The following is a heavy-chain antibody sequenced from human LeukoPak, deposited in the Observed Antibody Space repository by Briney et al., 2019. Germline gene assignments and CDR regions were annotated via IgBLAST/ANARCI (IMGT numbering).Heavy chain of an antibody. V-gene: IGHV3-30*02. D-gene: IGHD2/OR15-2a*01. J-gene: IGHJ4*02. CDR1: GFAFSSYG. CDR2: IHYDSSTE. Sequence: GGSLRLSCAASGFAFSSYGMHWVRQAPGKGLEWVAYIHYDSSTEDYADSVKGRFTISRDNSKNSLYLQMNSLRPDDTALYYCAKDSTAVFSSIDYWGQGTVVTVSS. CDR3: AKDSTAVFSSIDY.